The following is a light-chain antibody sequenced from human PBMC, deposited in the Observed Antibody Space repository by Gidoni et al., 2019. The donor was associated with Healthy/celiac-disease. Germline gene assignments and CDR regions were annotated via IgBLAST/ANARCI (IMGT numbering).Light chain of an antibody. V-gene: IGKV3-15*01. Sequence: EIVMTQSPATLSVSPGERATLSCRARQSVSSNLAWYQQKPGQAPRLLIYGAYTRATGIPARFSGSGSGTEFTLTISSLQSEDFAVYYCQQYNNWPPLTFXGXTKVEIK. J-gene: IGKJ4*01. CDR2: GAY. CDR1: QSVSSN. CDR3: QQYNNWPPLT.